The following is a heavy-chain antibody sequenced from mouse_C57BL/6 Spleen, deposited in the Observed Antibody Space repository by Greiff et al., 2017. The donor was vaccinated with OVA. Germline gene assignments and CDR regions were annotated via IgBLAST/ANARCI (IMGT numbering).Heavy chain of an antibody. D-gene: IGHD1-1*01. J-gene: IGHJ3*01. CDR2: ISDGGSYT. CDR3: AGARLCAVVEREFAY. CDR1: GFTFTSYA. V-gene: IGHV5-4*03. Sequence: EVMLVESGGGLVKPGGSLKLSCAASGFTFTSYAMSWVRQTPEKRLEWVATISDGGSYTYYPDNVKGRFTISRDNAKYNLYLQMRKLESEDEDMYNCAGARLCAVVEREFAYWGQGTLVTVSA.